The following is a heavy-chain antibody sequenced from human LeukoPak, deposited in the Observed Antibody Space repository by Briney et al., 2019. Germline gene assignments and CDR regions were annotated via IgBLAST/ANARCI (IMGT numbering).Heavy chain of an antibody. CDR1: GYTFTGYY. J-gene: IGHJ4*02. Sequence: ASVKVSCKASGYTFTGYYMHWVRQAPGQGLEWMGWIAPNSGGTNYAQKFQGRVTMTRDTSINTAYMELNRLTSDDTGVYYCAREYSSSSGRLYDYWGLGTLVTVSS. V-gene: IGHV1-2*02. D-gene: IGHD6-6*01. CDR2: IAPNSGGT. CDR3: AREYSSSSGRLYDY.